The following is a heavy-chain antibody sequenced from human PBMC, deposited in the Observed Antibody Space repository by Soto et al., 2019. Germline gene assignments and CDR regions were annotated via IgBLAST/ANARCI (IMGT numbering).Heavy chain of an antibody. D-gene: IGHD3-10*01. J-gene: IGHJ5*02. CDR1: GGSISSSSYY. V-gene: IGHV4-31*03. CDR3: ARDDYYGSGSYYSRWFDP. CDR2: IYYSGST. Sequence: ASETLSLTCSVSGGSISSSSYYWGWIRQPPGKGLEWIGYIYYSGSTYYNPSLKSRVTISVDTSKNQFSLKLSSVTAADTAVYYCARDDYYGSGSYYSRWFDPWGQGTLVTVSS.